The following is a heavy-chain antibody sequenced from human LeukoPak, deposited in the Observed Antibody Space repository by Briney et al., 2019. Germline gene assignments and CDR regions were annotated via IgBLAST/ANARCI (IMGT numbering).Heavy chain of an antibody. Sequence: ASVKVSCKASGYTFTSYYMHWVRQAPGQGLEWMGIINPSGGSTSYAQKFQGRVTMTRDMSTSTVYMGLSSLRSEDTAVYYCARGSITMVRGVISYFDYWGQGTLVTVSS. CDR3: ARGSITMVRGVISYFDY. CDR2: INPSGGST. D-gene: IGHD3-10*01. J-gene: IGHJ4*02. CDR1: GYTFTSYY. V-gene: IGHV1-46*01.